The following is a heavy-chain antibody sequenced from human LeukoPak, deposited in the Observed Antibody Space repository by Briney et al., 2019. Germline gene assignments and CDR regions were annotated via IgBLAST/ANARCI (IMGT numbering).Heavy chain of an antibody. CDR3: ARDRGSSSPRAFDI. V-gene: IGHV4-59*01. CDR2: IYYSGST. Sequence: SETLSLTCTVSGGSISSYYWSWIRQPPGKGLEWIGYIYYSGSTNYNPSLKSRVTISVDTSKNQFSLKLSSVTAADTAVYYCARDRGSSSPRAFDIWGQGTMVTVSS. CDR1: GGSISSYY. D-gene: IGHD6-13*01. J-gene: IGHJ3*02.